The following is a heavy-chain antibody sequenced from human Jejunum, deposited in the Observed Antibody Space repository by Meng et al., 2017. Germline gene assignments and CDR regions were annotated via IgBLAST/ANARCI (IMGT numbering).Heavy chain of an antibody. CDR3: ARDPTSVVPVAIRNWFDP. CDR2: IYYSGST. CDR1: GGSINSSSYS. J-gene: IGHJ5*02. D-gene: IGHD2-2*01. V-gene: IGHV4-39*07. Sequence: GPGPAEASGTLSLPWTVSGGSINSSSYSWGWTRQPPGKGLEWIGSIYYSGSTYYNPSLKSRVSISVDTSKNQFSLKLSSVTAADTALYYCARDPTSVVPVAIRNWFDPWGQGTLVTVSS.